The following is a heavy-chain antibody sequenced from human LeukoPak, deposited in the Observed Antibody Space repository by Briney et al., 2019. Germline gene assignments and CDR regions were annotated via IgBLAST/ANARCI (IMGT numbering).Heavy chain of an antibody. V-gene: IGHV3-23*01. D-gene: IGHD3-3*01. CDR3: ARGGFWSGYYTGFDY. Sequence: PGGSLRLSCAASGFTFSSYAMSWVRQAPGKGLEWVSAISGSGGSTYYADSVKGRFTISRDNSKNTLYLQMNSLRAEDMALYHCARGGFWSGYYTGFDYWGQGTLVTVSS. J-gene: IGHJ4*02. CDR2: ISGSGGST. CDR1: GFTFSSYA.